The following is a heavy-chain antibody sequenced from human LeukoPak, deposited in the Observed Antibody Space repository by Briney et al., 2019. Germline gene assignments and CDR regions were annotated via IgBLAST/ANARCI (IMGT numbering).Heavy chain of an antibody. CDR1: GFTFSSYS. J-gene: IGHJ4*02. CDR3: ASVRGYSGYELDY. Sequence: GGSLRLSCAASGFTFSSYSLNWVRQAPGKGLEWVSSISSSSSYIYYADSVKGRFTISRDNAKNSLYLQMNSLRAEDTAMYYCASVRGYSGYELDYWDQGTLVTVSS. D-gene: IGHD5-12*01. V-gene: IGHV3-21*01. CDR2: ISSSSSYI.